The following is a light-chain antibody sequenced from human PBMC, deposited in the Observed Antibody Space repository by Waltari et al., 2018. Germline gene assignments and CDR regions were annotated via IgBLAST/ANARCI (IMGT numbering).Light chain of an antibody. J-gene: IGLJ3*02. CDR3: CSYAGTYTLE. Sequence: QSALTQPRSVSGSPGQPVTIPCTGTSSDVGASNYVSWYQQHPGKAPKLIVYDVNERPSGVPDRFSGSKSGNTASLTISGLQAEDEADYFCCSYAGTYTLEFGEGTTLTVL. V-gene: IGLV2-11*01. CDR2: DVN. CDR1: SSDVGASNY.